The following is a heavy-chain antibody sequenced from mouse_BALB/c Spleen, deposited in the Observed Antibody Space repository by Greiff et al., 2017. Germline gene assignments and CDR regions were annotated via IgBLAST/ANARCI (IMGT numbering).Heavy chain of an antibody. CDR3: ARHYYGSSHWYFDV. Sequence: DVKLVESGGGLVKPGGSLKLSCAASGFAFSSYDMSWVRQTPEKRLEWVAYISSGGGSTYYPDTVKGRFTISRDNAKNTLYLQMSSLKSEDTAMYYCARHYYGSSHWYFDVWGAGTTVTVSS. CDR2: ISSGGGST. J-gene: IGHJ1*01. CDR1: GFAFSSYD. D-gene: IGHD1-1*01. V-gene: IGHV5-12-1*01.